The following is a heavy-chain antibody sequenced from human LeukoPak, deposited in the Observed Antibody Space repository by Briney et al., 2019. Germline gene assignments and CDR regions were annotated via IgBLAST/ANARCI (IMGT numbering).Heavy chain of an antibody. Sequence: ASVKVSCKASGYTFTSYYIHWVRQAPGQGLEWMGMINPSGGTTTYAQNFQGRVTMTTDTSTSTAYMELRSLRSDVTAVYYCARLEQPPSVLLWFGEEGWFDPWGQGTLVTVSS. CDR1: GYTFTSYY. D-gene: IGHD3-10*01. J-gene: IGHJ5*02. CDR2: INPSGGTT. CDR3: ARLEQPPSVLLWFGEEGWFDP. V-gene: IGHV1-46*01.